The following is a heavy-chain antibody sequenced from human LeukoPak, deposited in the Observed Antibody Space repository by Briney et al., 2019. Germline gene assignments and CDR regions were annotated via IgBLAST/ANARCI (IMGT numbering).Heavy chain of an antibody. CDR2: IHPNSGGT. CDR3: ARGRSVNYYGQDY. D-gene: IGHD3-10*01. V-gene: IGHV1-2*02. J-gene: IGHJ4*02. CDR1: GYTFTGYY. Sequence: ASVKVSCKASGYTFTGYYMHWVRQAPGQGLEWMGCIHPNSGGTNYAQKFQGRVTLTRDTSSSTAYMELSRRRSDDTAVYYCARGRSVNYYGQDYWGQGTLVTVSS.